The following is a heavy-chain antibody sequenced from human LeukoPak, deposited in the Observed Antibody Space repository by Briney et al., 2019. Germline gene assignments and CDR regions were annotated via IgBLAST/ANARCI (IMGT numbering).Heavy chain of an antibody. D-gene: IGHD6-13*01. CDR2: TSYSGIS. Sequence: SETLSLTCSVSGESIRSTSFWGRIRQSPGMGLEWIASTSYSGISYYNPSLSSRVTVFADTSKNQFSLRLSSVTAADTAVYYCARRGGHSWDVGNWFDPWGQGTLVTVSS. CDR3: ARRGGHSWDVGNWFDP. J-gene: IGHJ5*02. CDR1: GESIRSTSF. V-gene: IGHV4-39*01.